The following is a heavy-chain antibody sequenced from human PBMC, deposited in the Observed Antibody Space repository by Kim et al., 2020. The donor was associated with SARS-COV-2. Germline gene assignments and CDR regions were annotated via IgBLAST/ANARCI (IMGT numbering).Heavy chain of an antibody. CDR1: GFTYSTYA. J-gene: IGHJ4*01. CDR3: ARTRSCSDTSCYVDF. D-gene: IGHD2-2*01. CDR2: ISGSSGST. Sequence: GGSLRLSCAASGFTYSTYAMSWVRQAPGKGLEWVSGISGSSGSTYYAESVRGRSTISRDNSTNTLSLQMSSSTADDTAVYYCARTRSCSDTSCYVDFWG. V-gene: IGHV3-23*01.